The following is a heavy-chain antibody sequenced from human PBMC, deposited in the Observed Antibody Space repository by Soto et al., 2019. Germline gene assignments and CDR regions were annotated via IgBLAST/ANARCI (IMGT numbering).Heavy chain of an antibody. CDR3: ARGLFSEDSYSGGWYFFDY. J-gene: IGHJ4*02. Sequence: QVQLQQWGAGLLKPSETLSLTCAVYGGSFSGYSWTWIRQPPGQALEWIGQINHSGSANYNPSLKSRVTISVATPKNQFSLELASVTAADTAVYYCARGLFSEDSYSGGWYFFDYWGQGTLVTVSS. D-gene: IGHD3-10*01. CDR1: GGSFSGYS. CDR2: INHSGSA. V-gene: IGHV4-34*02.